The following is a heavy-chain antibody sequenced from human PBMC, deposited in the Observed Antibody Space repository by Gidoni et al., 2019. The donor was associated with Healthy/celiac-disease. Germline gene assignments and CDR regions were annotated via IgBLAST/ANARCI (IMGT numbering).Heavy chain of an antibody. CDR1: GYTFTSYD. V-gene: IGHV1-8*01. CDR3: ARPPLPPYASDY. Sequence: QVQLVQSGAEVKKPGASVKVSCKASGYTFTSYDINWVRQATGQGLEWMGWMNPNSGNTCYAQKFQGRVTMTRNTSISTAYMELSSLRSEDTAVYYCARPPLPPYASDYWGQGTLVTVSS. J-gene: IGHJ4*02. D-gene: IGHD2-2*01. CDR2: MNPNSGNT.